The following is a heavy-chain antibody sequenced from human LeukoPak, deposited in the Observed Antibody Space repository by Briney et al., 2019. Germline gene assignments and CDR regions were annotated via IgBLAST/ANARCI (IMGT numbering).Heavy chain of an antibody. Sequence: GGSLRLSCAASGFTFSSYAMSWVRQAPGKGLEWVSAISGSGGSTYYADSVKGRFTISRDNSKNTLYLQMNSLRAEDTAVYYCAKDLKGAVAGTGGYWGQGTLVTVSS. V-gene: IGHV3-23*01. J-gene: IGHJ4*02. CDR2: ISGSGGST. D-gene: IGHD6-19*01. CDR1: GFTFSSYA. CDR3: AKDLKGAVAGTGGY.